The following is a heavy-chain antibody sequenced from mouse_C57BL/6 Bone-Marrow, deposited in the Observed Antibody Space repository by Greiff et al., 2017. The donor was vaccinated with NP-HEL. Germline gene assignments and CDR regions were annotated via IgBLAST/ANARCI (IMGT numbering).Heavy chain of an antibody. CDR1: GYTFTDYE. V-gene: IGHV1-15*01. Sequence: QVQLQQPGAELVRPGTSVKLSCKASGYTFTDYEMHWVKQTPVHGLEWIGAIDPETGGTAYNQKFKGKAILTADKSSSTAYMELRSLTSEDSAVYYCTRGEYWGQGTTLTVSS. CDR2: IDPETGGT. J-gene: IGHJ2*01. CDR3: TRGEY.